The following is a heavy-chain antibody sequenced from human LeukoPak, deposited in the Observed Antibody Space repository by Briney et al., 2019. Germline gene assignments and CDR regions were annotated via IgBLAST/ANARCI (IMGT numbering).Heavy chain of an antibody. J-gene: IGHJ4*02. V-gene: IGHV3-7*01. D-gene: IGHD2-15*01. Sequence: GGSLRLSCAASGFTFSSYWMSWVRQAPGKGLEWVANIKADGSEKYYVDSVKGRFTISRDNAKNSLYLQMNSLRAEDTAVYYCARDPPSVGGYCSGGICFDFWGQGTLVTVSS. CDR3: ARDPPSVGGYCSGGICFDF. CDR2: IKADGSEK. CDR1: GFTFSSYW.